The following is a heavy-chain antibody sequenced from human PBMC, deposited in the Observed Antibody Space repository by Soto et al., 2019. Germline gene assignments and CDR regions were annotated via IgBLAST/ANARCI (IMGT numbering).Heavy chain of an antibody. J-gene: IGHJ4*02. Sequence: SETLSLTCAVYGGSFSGYYWSWIRQPPGRGLEWIGEINHSGSTNYNPSLKSRVTISVDTSKNQFSLKLSSVTAADTAVYYCASRYLSDLYYFDYWGQGTLVTVS. CDR3: ASRYLSDLYYFDY. V-gene: IGHV4-34*01. D-gene: IGHD1-26*01. CDR1: GGSFSGYY. CDR2: INHSGST.